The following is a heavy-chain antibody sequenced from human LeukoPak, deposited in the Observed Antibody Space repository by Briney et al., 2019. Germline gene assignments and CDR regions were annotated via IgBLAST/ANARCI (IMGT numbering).Heavy chain of an antibody. J-gene: IGHJ4*02. V-gene: IGHV1-24*01. CDR1: GYTLTELS. CDR2: FDPEDGET. D-gene: IGHD6-6*01. CDR3: ATDWRSIAAPYHDY. Sequence: ASVKVSCKVSGYTLTELSMHWVRQAPGKGLEWMGGFDPEDGETIYAQEFQGRVTMTEDTSTDTAYMELSSLRSEDTAVYYCATDWRSIAAPYHDYWGQGTLVTVSS.